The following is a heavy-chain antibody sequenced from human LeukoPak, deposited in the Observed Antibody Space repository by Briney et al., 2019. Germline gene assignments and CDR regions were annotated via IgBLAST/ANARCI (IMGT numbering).Heavy chain of an antibody. CDR2: INHSGST. J-gene: IGHJ3*02. CDR3: ARWGWLIDAFDI. D-gene: IGHD5-24*01. Sequence: SETLSLTCAVYGESFSGYYWSWIRQPPGKGLEWIGEINHSGSTNYNPSLKSRVTISVDTSKNQFSLKLSSVTAADTAVYYCARWGWLIDAFDIWGQGTMVTVSS. V-gene: IGHV4-34*01. CDR1: GESFSGYY.